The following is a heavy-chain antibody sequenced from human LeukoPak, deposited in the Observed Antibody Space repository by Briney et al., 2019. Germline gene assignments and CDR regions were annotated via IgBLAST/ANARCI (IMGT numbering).Heavy chain of an antibody. V-gene: IGHV4-59*12. J-gene: IGHJ3*02. CDR1: GGSISSYY. D-gene: IGHD2-15*01. Sequence: SETLSLTCIVSGGSISSYYWSWIRQPPGKGLEWIGYIYYSGSTNYNPSLKSRVTISVDTSKNQFSLKLSSATAADTAVYYCARDCSGGSCLGAFDIWGQGTMVTVSS. CDR2: IYYSGST. CDR3: ARDCSGGSCLGAFDI.